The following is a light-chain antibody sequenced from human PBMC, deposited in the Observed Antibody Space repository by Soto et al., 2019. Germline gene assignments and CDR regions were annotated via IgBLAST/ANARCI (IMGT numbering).Light chain of an antibody. CDR3: QQSYSTPS. J-gene: IGKJ2*01. Sequence: EVVLRQSPDTLSLSPGERATLFCRASQTVSGRYLAWYQHKPGQAPRHLIYGASSSATGIQDTFSGSGTGTEFSLTISRLEPDVFAVYYWQQSYSTPSFGKGTKLDIK. CDR2: GAS. CDR1: QTVSGRY. V-gene: IGKV3D-20*02.